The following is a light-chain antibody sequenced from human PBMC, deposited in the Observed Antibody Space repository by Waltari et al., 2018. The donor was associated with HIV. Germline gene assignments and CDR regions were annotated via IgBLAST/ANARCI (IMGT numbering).Light chain of an antibody. J-gene: IGLJ2*01. CDR3: HTWGPGIQV. Sequence: QVVLTQSPSASASLGASVKLTCTLSSGHTNYAIAWHQQKPGKGPRYLIKVTSGGSHIKGDGIPDRFSGSSSGAERYLTISSLQSDDEADYYCHTWGPGIQVFGGGTKLTVL. CDR2: VTSGGSH. CDR1: SGHTNYA. V-gene: IGLV4-69*01.